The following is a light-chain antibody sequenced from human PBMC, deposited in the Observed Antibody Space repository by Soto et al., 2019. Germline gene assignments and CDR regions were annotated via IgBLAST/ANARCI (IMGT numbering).Light chain of an antibody. V-gene: IGKV1-39*01. J-gene: IGKJ2*01. CDR3: QQSYSTPPT. Sequence: DIQMTQSPSSLSASVGDRVTITCRASQNINSHLNWYQQKPGKVPQLLIFAASSLQSGVPARFSGSGSGTDFTLTISSLQPEDFGTYYCQQSYSTPPTFGQGTKLEIK. CDR1: QNINSH. CDR2: AAS.